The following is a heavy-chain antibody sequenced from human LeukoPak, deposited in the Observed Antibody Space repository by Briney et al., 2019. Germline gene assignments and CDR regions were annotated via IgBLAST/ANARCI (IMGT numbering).Heavy chain of an antibody. Sequence: PSETLSLTCTVSGGSISSHSLTWIRQSPGRGLEWIGYFFSNGNSNYNPSLKSRVTISIDTSTNKFSLKLRSVTAADTAVYYCARENMFYYDSSGYSAFDIWGQGTLVTVSS. D-gene: IGHD3-22*01. CDR1: GGSISSHS. J-gene: IGHJ3*02. CDR2: FFSNGNS. V-gene: IGHV4-59*11. CDR3: ARENMFYYDSSGYSAFDI.